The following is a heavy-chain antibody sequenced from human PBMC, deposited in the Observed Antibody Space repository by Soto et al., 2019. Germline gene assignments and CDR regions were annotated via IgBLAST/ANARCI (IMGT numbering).Heavy chain of an antibody. D-gene: IGHD3-22*01. J-gene: IGHJ1*01. V-gene: IGHV4-31*02. Sequence: SETLAISLTVSGGSISACGYSWSWIRQHPGKVLECLGYIYYIGTTHYNPSLKSRVTISVDASKSQFSLKLSSVTAADTGVYYCDTNTGSYDGSAAKYFPHWCQGTLVTVS. CDR3: DTNTGSYDGSAAKYFPH. CDR2: IYYIGTT. CDR1: GGSISACGYS.